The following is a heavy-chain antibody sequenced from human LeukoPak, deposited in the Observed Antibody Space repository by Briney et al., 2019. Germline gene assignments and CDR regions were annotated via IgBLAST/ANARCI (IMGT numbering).Heavy chain of an antibody. CDR2: MNPNSGNT. CDR1: GYTFTSYD. V-gene: IGHV1-8*01. CDR3: ARGEGGPYDYVWGSYRYTYYYYYMDV. D-gene: IGHD3-16*02. J-gene: IGHJ6*03. Sequence: EASVKVSCKASGYTFTSYDINWVRQATGQGLEWMGWMNPNSGNTGYAQKFQGRVTMTRNTSISTAYMELSSLRSEDTAVYYCARGEGGPYDYVWGSYRYTYYYYYMDVWGKGTTVTISS.